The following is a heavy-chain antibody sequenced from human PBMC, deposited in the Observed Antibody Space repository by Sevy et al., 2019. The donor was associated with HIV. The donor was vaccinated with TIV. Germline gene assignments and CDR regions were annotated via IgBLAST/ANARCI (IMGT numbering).Heavy chain of an antibody. CDR1: GGSFSAYY. J-gene: IGHJ3*02. Sequence: SETLSLTCGVSGGSFSAYYWSWIRQPPGKGLELIGEINRSGSTNYNPSLKSRVTISVDTSKKQFSLNLSSVTAADTAVYYCARVYSSAPHFDIWGQGTMVTVSS. CDR3: ARVYSSAPHFDI. V-gene: IGHV4-34*01. D-gene: IGHD6-19*01. CDR2: INRSGST.